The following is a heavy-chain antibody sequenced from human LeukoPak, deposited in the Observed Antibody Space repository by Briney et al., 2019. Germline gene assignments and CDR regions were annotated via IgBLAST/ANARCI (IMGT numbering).Heavy chain of an antibody. J-gene: IGHJ4*02. CDR3: ARVSGDGYNSFDY. CDR1: GFTFSTYF. Sequence: GGSLRLSCAASGFTFSTYFMSWVRQAPGKGLEWVSYISSSGSPIYYADSVKGRFTISRDNAKNSLYLQMNSLRAEDTAVYYCARVSGDGYNSFDYWGQGTLVTVSS. V-gene: IGHV3-48*01. CDR2: ISSSGSPI. D-gene: IGHD5-24*01.